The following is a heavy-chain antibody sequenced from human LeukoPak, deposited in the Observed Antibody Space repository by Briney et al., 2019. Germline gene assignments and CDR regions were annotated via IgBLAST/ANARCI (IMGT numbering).Heavy chain of an antibody. CDR1: GGSISSGDYY. CDR3: ARAKYSSSWYYDWFDP. V-gene: IGHV4-61*08. J-gene: IGHJ5*02. D-gene: IGHD6-13*01. CDR2: IYYIGTT. Sequence: PSETLSLTCTVSGGSISSGDYYWSWIRQTRGKGLEWIGYIYYIGTTYYNPSLKSRVTISVDTSKNQFSLKLSSVTAADTAVYYCARAKYSSSWYYDWFDPWGQGTLVTVSS.